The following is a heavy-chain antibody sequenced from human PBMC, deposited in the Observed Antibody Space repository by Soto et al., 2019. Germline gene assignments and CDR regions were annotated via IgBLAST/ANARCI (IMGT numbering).Heavy chain of an antibody. J-gene: IGHJ4*02. CDR1: GGSLSCYS. CDR2: ISHSGTT. V-gene: IGHV4-34*01. Sequence: PSETLSLTCGVSGGSLSCYSWTWIRQSPGKGLEWIGEISHSGTTNYNPSLDSRVTISIDTSKNQFSLKLSSVTAADTAAYYCASTDYYDSSGYSYWGQGTLVTGSS. CDR3: ASTDYYDSSGYSY. D-gene: IGHD3-22*01.